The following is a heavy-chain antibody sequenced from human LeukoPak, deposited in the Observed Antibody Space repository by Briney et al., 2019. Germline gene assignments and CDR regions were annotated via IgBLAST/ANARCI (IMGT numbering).Heavy chain of an antibody. CDR1: GFTFSSYS. CDR3: ARDPRAVGRFDY. Sequence: GGSLRLSCAASGFTFSSYSMNWVRQAPGKGPEWVSSISASSSYIYYADSVEGRFTISRDNAKNSLYLQMNSLRGEDTAVYYCARDPRAVGRFDYWGQGTLVTVSS. V-gene: IGHV3-21*04. CDR2: ISASSSYI. J-gene: IGHJ4*02.